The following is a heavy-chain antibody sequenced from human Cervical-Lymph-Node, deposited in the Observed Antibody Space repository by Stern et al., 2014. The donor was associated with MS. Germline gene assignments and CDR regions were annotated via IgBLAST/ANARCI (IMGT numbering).Heavy chain of an antibody. CDR1: GFSLSTSGVG. D-gene: IGHD5-18*01. Sequence: QITLKESGPTLVKPTQTLTLTCTFSGFSLSTSGVGVGWIRQPPGKALEWLDLMYWDDDKRYSPSLKSRLTITKDTSKNQVVLTMTNMDPVDTATYYCAHGLEIRLWAAYWGQGTLVTVSS. CDR2: MYWDDDK. CDR3: AHGLEIRLWAAY. J-gene: IGHJ4*02. V-gene: IGHV2-5*02.